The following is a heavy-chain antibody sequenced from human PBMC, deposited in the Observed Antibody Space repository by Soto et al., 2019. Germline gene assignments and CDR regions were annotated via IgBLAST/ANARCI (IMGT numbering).Heavy chain of an antibody. CDR2: ISWNSGSI. Sequence: GGSLRLSCAASGFTFDDYAMHWVRQAPGKGLEWVSGISWNSGSIGYADSVKGRFTISRDNAKNSLYLQMNSLRAEDTALYYCAKAGYSYGFPTPFDYWGQGTLATVSS. D-gene: IGHD5-18*01. CDR3: AKAGYSYGFPTPFDY. CDR1: GFTFDDYA. J-gene: IGHJ4*02. V-gene: IGHV3-9*01.